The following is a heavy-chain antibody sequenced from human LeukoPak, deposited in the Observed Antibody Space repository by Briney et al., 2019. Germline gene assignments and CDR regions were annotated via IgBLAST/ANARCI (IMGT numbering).Heavy chain of an antibody. CDR3: ATKSQAHGDYDFPY. CDR2: FDPEDGET. D-gene: IGHD3-3*01. J-gene: IGHJ4*02. Sequence: ASVKVSCKVSGYTLTELSMHWVRQAPGKGLEWMGGFDPEDGETIYAQKFQGRVTMTEDTSTDTAYMELSSLRSEDTAVYYCATKSQAHGDYDFPYWGQGTLVTVSS. V-gene: IGHV1-24*01. CDR1: GYTLTELS.